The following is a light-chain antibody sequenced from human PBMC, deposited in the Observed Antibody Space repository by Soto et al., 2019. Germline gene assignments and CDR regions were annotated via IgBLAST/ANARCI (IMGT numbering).Light chain of an antibody. CDR2: EVT. V-gene: IGLV2-8*01. CDR3: NSYAGRNTVI. CDR1: SSDVGGYNY. Sequence: QSALTQPPSASESPGQSVTISCTGTSSDVGGYNYLSWYQQRPGKAPKLIIYEVTKRPSGVPDRFSGSKSGNTASLTVSGLQVEDEADYYCNSYAGRNTVIFGGGTKLTVL. J-gene: IGLJ2*01.